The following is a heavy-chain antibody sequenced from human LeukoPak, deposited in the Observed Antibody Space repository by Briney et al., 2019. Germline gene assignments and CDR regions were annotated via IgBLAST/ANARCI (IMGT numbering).Heavy chain of an antibody. CDR1: GGSISPYY. D-gene: IGHD1-1*01. CDR2: IHYSGTT. V-gene: IGHV4-59*01. CDR3: ARVGDWNDLVF. Sequence: WETLSLTCTVSGGSISPYYWSWIRQPPGKGLEWIGYIHYSGTTTNYNPSLKSRVTISVDTSKNQFSLKLTSVTAADTAVYYCARVGDWNDLVFWGQGILVTVSS. J-gene: IGHJ4*02.